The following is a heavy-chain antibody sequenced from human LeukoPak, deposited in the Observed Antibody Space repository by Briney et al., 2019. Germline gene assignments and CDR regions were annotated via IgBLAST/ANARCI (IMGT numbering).Heavy chain of an antibody. V-gene: IGHV4-34*01. CDR2: INHSGST. Sequence: SGTLSLTCAVYGGSFSGYYWSWIRQPPGKGLEWIGEINHSGSTNYNPSLKSRVTISVDTSKNQFSLKLSSVTAADTAVYYCASYDIGDAFDIWGQGTMVTVSS. CDR1: GGSFSGYY. CDR3: ASYDIGDAFDI. D-gene: IGHD3-9*01. J-gene: IGHJ3*02.